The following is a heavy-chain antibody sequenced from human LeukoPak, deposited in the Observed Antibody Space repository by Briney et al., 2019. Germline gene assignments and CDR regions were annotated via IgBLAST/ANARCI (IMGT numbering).Heavy chain of an antibody. CDR3: ESPESYGDANWFDP. Sequence: SETLSLTCTVSAGSISYYYWSWIRRPPGKGLEWIGHIYCKGSTNYNPSLKSRATISVDTSKNQFSLKLSSVTAADTAVYYCESPESYGDANWFDPWGQGTLVTVSS. CDR2: IYCKGST. J-gene: IGHJ5*02. D-gene: IGHD4-17*01. CDR1: AGSISYYY. V-gene: IGHV4-4*09.